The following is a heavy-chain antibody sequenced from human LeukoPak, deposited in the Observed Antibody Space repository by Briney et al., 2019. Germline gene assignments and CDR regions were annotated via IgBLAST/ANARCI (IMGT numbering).Heavy chain of an antibody. J-gene: IGHJ4*02. Sequence: PGGSLRLSCAASGFTFDDYAMHWVRQAPGKGLEWVSGISWNSGSIGYADSVKGRFTISRDNAKNSLYLQMNSLRSEDTAVYYCATEIYDSSGYYFGYWGQGTLVTVSS. CDR1: GFTFDDYA. V-gene: IGHV3-9*01. D-gene: IGHD3-22*01. CDR2: ISWNSGSI. CDR3: ATEIYDSSGYYFGY.